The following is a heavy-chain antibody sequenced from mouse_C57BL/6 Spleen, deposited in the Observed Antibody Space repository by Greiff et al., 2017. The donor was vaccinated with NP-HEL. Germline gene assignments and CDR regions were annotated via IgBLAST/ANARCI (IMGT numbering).Heavy chain of an antibody. D-gene: IGHD2-3*01. CDR3: ARAGDGYYGYAMDY. CDR2: IYPGDGDT. CDR1: GYAFSSSW. V-gene: IGHV1-82*01. Sequence: VQRVESGPELVKPGASVKISCKASGYAFSSSWMNWVKQRPGKGLEWIGRIYPGDGDTNYNGKFKGKATLTADKSSSTAYMQLSSLTSEDSAVYFCARAGDGYYGYAMDYWGQGTSVTVSS. J-gene: IGHJ4*01.